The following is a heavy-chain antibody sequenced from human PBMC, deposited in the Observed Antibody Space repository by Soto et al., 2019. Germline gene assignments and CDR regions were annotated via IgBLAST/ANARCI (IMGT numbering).Heavy chain of an antibody. CDR1: GFTFSSYA. Sequence: GGSLRLSCAASGFTFSSYAMSWVRQAPGKGLEWVSAISGSGGSTYYADSVKGRFTISRDNSKNTLYLQMNSLRAEDTAVYYRAREITIFCLVILGGQGPLVTVSS. CDR2: ISGSGGST. CDR3: AREITIFCLVIL. J-gene: IGHJ4*02. V-gene: IGHV3-23*01. D-gene: IGHD3-9*01.